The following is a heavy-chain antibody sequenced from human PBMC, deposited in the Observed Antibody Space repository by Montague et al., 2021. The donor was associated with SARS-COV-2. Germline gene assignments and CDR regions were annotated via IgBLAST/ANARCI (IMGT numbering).Heavy chain of an antibody. Sequence: SETLSLTSSASAGSISGHYLAWIRQPPGKGLEWIAYIYYSGGALYNPSPQSRVTMSVDTSNNQFSLNLTSVTPADTAVYYCARAVSVRRAVSWFDPWGQGALVTVSS. CDR2: IYYSGGA. J-gene: IGHJ5*02. D-gene: IGHD3-10*01. CDR1: AGSISGHY. CDR3: ARAVSVRRAVSWFDP. V-gene: IGHV4-59*11.